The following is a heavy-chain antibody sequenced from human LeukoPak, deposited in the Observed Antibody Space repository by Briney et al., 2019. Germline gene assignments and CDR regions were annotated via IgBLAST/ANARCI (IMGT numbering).Heavy chain of an antibody. V-gene: IGHV4-4*09. D-gene: IGHD1-14*01. Sequence: PSETLSLTCTVSGGSISSYYWSWIRQPPGKGLEWIGYIYTSGSTNYNPSLKSRVTISVDTSKNQFSLKLSSVTAADTAVYYCARQSTTGRGVHYYYYYMDVWGKGTTVTVSS. CDR1: GGSISSYY. CDR3: ARQSTTGRGVHYYYYYMDV. CDR2: IYTSGST. J-gene: IGHJ6*03.